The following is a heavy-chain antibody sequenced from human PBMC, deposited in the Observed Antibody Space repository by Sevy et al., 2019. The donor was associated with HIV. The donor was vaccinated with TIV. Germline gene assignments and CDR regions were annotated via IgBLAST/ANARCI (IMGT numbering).Heavy chain of an antibody. CDR2: ISSTSSTI. CDR3: ARNGGYADYGMDV. D-gene: IGHD5-12*01. CDR1: GFSVSSSY. J-gene: IGHJ6*02. V-gene: IGHV3-48*01. Sequence: GGSLRLSCAASGFSVSSSYVTWVRQAPGKGLEWISYISSTSSTIYYADSVKGRFTISRDNAKNSLYLQMNSLRAEDTAVYYCARNGGYADYGMDVWGQGTTVTVSS.